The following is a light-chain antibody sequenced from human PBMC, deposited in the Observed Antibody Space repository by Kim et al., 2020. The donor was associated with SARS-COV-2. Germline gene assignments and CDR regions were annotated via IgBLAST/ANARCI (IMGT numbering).Light chain of an antibody. CDR2: GAS. J-gene: IGKJ1*01. Sequence: DFQMTQSPSSLSASVGDTVTITCRASQDIGNYLSWFQQKPGKAPKSLIYGASTLHSGVPSRFSGSGSGTDFTLTISSLHPEDFASYFCQEYQSYPWTFGQGTKVDIK. V-gene: IGKV1-16*01. CDR1: QDIGNY. CDR3: QEYQSYPWT.